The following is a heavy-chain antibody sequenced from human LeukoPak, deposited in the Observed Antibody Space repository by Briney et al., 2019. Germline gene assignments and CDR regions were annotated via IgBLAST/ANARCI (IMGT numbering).Heavy chain of an antibody. D-gene: IGHD1-26*01. V-gene: IGHV4-38-2*02. CDR2: IYHSGST. CDR3: ARGSGSYSTFDY. J-gene: IGHJ4*02. Sequence: KASETLSLTCTVSGYSISSGYYWGWIRQPPGKGLEWIGSIYHSGSTYYNPSLKSRVTISVDTSKNQFSLKLSSVTAADTAVYYCARGSGSYSTFDYWGQGTLVTVSS. CDR1: GYSISSGYY.